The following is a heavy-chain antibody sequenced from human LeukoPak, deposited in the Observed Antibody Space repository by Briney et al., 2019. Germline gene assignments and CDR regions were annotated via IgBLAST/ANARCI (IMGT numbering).Heavy chain of an antibody. J-gene: IGHJ6*02. V-gene: IGHV1-69*04. CDR1: GGTFSTSA. CDR2: IIPVLNIT. Sequence: SVQVSCKTSGGTFSTSAITWVRQAPGQGLEWMGRIIPVLNITTYSQRFQGRVTITADTSTSTVYMELSSLRSEETAVYYCARDQGLTAPPPYGLDVWGQGTTVIVSS. CDR3: ARDQGLTAPPPYGLDV. D-gene: IGHD5-18*01.